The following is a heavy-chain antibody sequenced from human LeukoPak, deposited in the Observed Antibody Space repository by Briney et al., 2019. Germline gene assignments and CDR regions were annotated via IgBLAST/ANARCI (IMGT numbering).Heavy chain of an antibody. Sequence: ASVKVSCKASGGTFSSYAISWVRQAPGQELEWMGGIIPIFGTANYAQKFQGRVTITADESTSTAYMELSSLRSEDTAVYYCARDPTHYDFWSGETQAPVDYWGQGTLVTVSS. D-gene: IGHD3-3*01. CDR3: ARDPTHYDFWSGETQAPVDY. CDR1: GGTFSSYA. CDR2: IIPIFGTA. V-gene: IGHV1-69*01. J-gene: IGHJ4*02.